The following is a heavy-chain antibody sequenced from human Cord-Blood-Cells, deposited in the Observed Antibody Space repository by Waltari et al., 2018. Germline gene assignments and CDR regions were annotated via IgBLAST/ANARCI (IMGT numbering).Heavy chain of an antibody. V-gene: IGHV4-39*01. J-gene: IGHJ3*02. Sequence: QLQLQESGPGLVKPSEPLSLTCTVSGGSISSSSYHWGWIRQPPGKGLEWIGSIYYSGSTYYNPSLKSRVTISVDTSKNQFSLKLSSVTAADTAVYYCARRGIAAAGDAFDIWGQGTMVTVSS. D-gene: IGHD6-13*01. CDR3: ARRGIAAAGDAFDI. CDR2: IYYSGST. CDR1: GGSISSSSYH.